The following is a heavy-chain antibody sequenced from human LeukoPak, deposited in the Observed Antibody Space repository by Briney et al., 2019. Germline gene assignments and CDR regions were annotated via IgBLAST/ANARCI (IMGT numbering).Heavy chain of an antibody. CDR3: ARDMDYAMDY. J-gene: IGHJ4*02. CDR1: GYTFTGYY. V-gene: IGHV1-2*02. Sequence: ASVKVSCKASGYTFTGYYMHWVRQAPGQGLEWMGWINPNSGGTNYAQKFQGRVTITADESTSTAYMELSSLRSEDTAVYYCARDMDYAMDYWGQGTLVTVSS. CDR2: INPNSGGT. D-gene: IGHD4-17*01.